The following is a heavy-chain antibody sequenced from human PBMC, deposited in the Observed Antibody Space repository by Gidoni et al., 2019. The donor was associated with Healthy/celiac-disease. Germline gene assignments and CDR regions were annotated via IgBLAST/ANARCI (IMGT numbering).Heavy chain of an antibody. CDR3: ARELVWLDG. D-gene: IGHD6-19*01. CDR2: ISSSGSTI. Sequence: EVQLVESGGGWVQPGGSMRLSWAASGFTFSSYEMNWVRQAPGKGLEWVSYISSSGSTIYYSDSVKGRFTISRDNAKNSLSLQMNSLRAEDTAVYYCARELVWLDGWGQGALVTVSS. CDR1: GFTFSSYE. J-gene: IGHJ4*02. V-gene: IGHV3-48*03.